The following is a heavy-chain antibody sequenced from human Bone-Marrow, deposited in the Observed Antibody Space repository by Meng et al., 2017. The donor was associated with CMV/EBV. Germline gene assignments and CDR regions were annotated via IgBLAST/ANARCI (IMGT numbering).Heavy chain of an antibody. CDR2: IYYSGRT. Sequence: GSLRLSCNVSGGSISSSSYYWGWIRQPPGKGLEWIGSIYYSGRTYYNPSLRSRVTISVDTSKNQFSLNLSSVTAADTAVYYCTTSSSWYHQGDHWGQGKLVNVSS. J-gene: IGHJ4*02. CDR1: GGSISSSSYY. D-gene: IGHD6-13*01. V-gene: IGHV4-39*07. CDR3: TTSSSWYHQGDH.